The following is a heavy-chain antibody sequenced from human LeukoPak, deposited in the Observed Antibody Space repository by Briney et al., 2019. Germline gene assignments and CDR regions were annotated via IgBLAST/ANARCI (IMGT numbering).Heavy chain of an antibody. J-gene: IGHJ4*02. CDR2: INTDGRTT. D-gene: IGHD4-11*01. CDR3: VRSAFLTTEFYFDN. CDR1: GFTFSSYW. V-gene: IGHV3-74*01. Sequence: GGSLRLSCVSSGFTFSSYWMHWVRQAPGMGLVWVSRINTDGRTTTYADSVKGRFTISRDNAKNTLYLQMNSLRAEDTAVYYCVRSAFLTTEFYFDNWGQGTLVTVSS.